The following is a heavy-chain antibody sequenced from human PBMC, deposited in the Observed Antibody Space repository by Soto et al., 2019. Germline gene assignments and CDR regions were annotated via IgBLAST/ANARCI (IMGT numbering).Heavy chain of an antibody. CDR1: GYTFRSYG. Sequence: QVQLVQSGGEVKKPGASVKVSCKASGYTFRSYGITWVRQAPGQGLEWMGWISAYNGDTDYSQNLQGRVSMTTDTSTTTAYMELRSLRSDDTAVYYCARDYDYPWGNYRHTGAYWGQGTQVTVSS. J-gene: IGHJ4*02. V-gene: IGHV1-18*01. D-gene: IGHD3-16*02. CDR2: ISAYNGDT. CDR3: ARDYDYPWGNYRHTGAY.